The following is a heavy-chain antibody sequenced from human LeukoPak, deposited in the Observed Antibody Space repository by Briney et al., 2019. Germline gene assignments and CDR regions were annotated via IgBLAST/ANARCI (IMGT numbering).Heavy chain of an antibody. V-gene: IGHV1-69*05. CDR1: GGTFSSYA. D-gene: IGHD4-17*01. Sequence: GSSVKVSCKASGGTFSSYAISWVRQAPGQGLEWMGGIIPIFGTANYAQKFQGRVTMTRDTSISTAYMELGRLRSDDTAVYYCARVDYDYGDSYYFDYWGQGTLVTVSS. CDR3: ARVDYDYGDSYYFDY. J-gene: IGHJ4*02. CDR2: IIPIFGTA.